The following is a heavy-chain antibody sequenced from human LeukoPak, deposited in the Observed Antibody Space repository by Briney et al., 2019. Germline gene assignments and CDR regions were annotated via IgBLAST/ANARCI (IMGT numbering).Heavy chain of an antibody. CDR1: GYTFTSYG. D-gene: IGHD2-2*01. J-gene: IGHJ6*02. CDR2: ISAYNGNT. CDR3: ARDGRAPPLPAANYYGMDV. Sequence: GASVKGSSKTSGYTFTSYGISWGRQAPGQGREWRGWISAYNGNTNYAQKLQGRVTMTTDTSTSTAYMELRSLRSDDTAVYYCARDGRAPPLPAANYYGMDVWGQGTTVTVSS. V-gene: IGHV1-18*01.